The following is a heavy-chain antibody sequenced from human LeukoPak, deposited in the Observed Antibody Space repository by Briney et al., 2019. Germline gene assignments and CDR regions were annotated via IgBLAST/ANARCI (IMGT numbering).Heavy chain of an antibody. CDR3: ARGGDYVPFDY. J-gene: IGHJ4*02. CDR2: ISSSSSYI. D-gene: IGHD4-17*01. Sequence: GGSLRLSCAASGFTFSSYSMNWARQAPGKGLEWVSSISSSSSYIYYADSVKGRFTISRDNAKNSLYLQMNSLRAEDTAVYYCARGGDYVPFDYWGQGTLVTVSS. V-gene: IGHV3-21*01. CDR1: GFTFSSYS.